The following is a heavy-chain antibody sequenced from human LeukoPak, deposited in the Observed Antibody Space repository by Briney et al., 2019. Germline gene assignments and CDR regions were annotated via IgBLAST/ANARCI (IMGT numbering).Heavy chain of an antibody. CDR1: GFTFSSYS. J-gene: IGHJ4*02. V-gene: IGHV3-48*01. CDR3: ARVNYGDYLPSFDY. D-gene: IGHD4-17*01. Sequence: GGTLRLSCAASGFTFSSYSMNWVRQAPGKGLEWVSYISISSSIIYYADSVKGRFTISRDNAKNSLYLQMNSLRAEDTAVYYCARVNYGDYLPSFDYWGQGTLVTVSS. CDR2: ISISSSII.